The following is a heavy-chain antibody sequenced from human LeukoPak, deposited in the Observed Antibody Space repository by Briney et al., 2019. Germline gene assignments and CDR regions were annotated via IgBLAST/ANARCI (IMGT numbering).Heavy chain of an antibody. CDR2: IIPIFGTA. Sequence: SVKVSCKASGGTFSSYAISWVRQAPGQGLEWMGGIIPIFGTANYAQKFQGRVTITADESTSTAYMELSSLRSEDTAVYYCARDGVVIRGAFTLSYNTMDVWGQGTTVAVSS. V-gene: IGHV1-69*13. J-gene: IGHJ6*02. CDR3: ARDGVVIRGAFTLSYNTMDV. CDR1: GGTFSSYA. D-gene: IGHD2-2*01.